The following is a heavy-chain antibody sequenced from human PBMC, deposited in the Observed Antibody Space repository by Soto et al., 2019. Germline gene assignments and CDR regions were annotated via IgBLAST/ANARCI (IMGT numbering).Heavy chain of an antibody. CDR1: KFSFSEYC. CDR2: IKTDGSEK. J-gene: IGHJ4*02. CDR3: ARLYYLDSSVYRPLDY. V-gene: IGHV3-7*01. D-gene: IGHD3-22*01. Sequence: GGSLRLSCEASKFSFSEYCMRWVRQAPGRGLEWVATIKTDGSEKYYVDSVKGRFTISRDNANNPLYLQMNSLRADDTAVYYCARLYYLDSSVYRPLDYWGQGTLVTVSS.